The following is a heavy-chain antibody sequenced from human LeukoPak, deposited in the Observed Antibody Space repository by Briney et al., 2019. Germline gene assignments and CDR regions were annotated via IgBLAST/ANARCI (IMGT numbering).Heavy chain of an antibody. Sequence: PGGSLRLSCAASGFTFSSYGMHWVRQAPGKGLEWVAVISYDGSNKYYADSVKGRFTISRDNSKNTLYLQMNSLRAEDTAVYYCAKDRSVPYDSSGYYFGYWGQGTLVAVSS. CDR1: GFTFSSYG. CDR3: AKDRSVPYDSSGYYFGY. V-gene: IGHV3-30*18. CDR2: ISYDGSNK. D-gene: IGHD3-22*01. J-gene: IGHJ4*02.